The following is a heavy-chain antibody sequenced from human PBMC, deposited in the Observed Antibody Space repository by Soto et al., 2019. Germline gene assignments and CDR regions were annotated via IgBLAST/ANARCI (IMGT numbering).Heavy chain of an antibody. CDR2: ISSNGGST. D-gene: IGHD5-12*01. CDR1: GFTFSSYA. V-gene: IGHV3-64D*08. J-gene: IGHJ3*02. CDR3: VKALGGGYNRRAFDI. Sequence: GGSLRLSCAASGFTFSSYAMSWVRQAPGKGLEYGSSISSNGGSTYYADSVKGRFTISRDNSKNTLYLQMSSLRVEDTAVYYCVKALGGGYNRRAFDIWGQGTMVTVSS.